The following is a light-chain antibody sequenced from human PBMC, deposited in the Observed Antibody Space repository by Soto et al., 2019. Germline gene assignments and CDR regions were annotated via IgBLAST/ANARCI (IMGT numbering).Light chain of an antibody. J-gene: IGKJ3*01. CDR3: QHYGGPFT. Sequence: EIVLTQSPGTLSLSPGESATLSCRASQSVSSSYLAWYQQNPGQAPRLLISAAYTRATGIPGRFSGSGSGTDFTLTIRNLEPEDFTVYYCQHYGGPFTFGPGTKVDIK. CDR1: QSVSSSY. CDR2: AAY. V-gene: IGKV3-20*01.